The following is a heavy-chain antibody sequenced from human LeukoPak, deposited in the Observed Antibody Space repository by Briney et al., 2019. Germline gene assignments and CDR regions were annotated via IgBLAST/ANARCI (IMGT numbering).Heavy chain of an antibody. J-gene: IGHJ4*02. CDR2: ISGSGGST. CDR3: AKGGGQWLRSQHFDY. CDR1: GFTFSSYA. V-gene: IGHV3-23*01. D-gene: IGHD5-12*01. Sequence: GGSLRLSCAASGFTFSSYAMSWVRQAPGKGLEWVSAISGSGGSTYYADSVKGRFTISRDNSKNTLYLQMNSLRAEDTAVYYCAKGGGQWLRSQHFDYWGQGTLVTVSS.